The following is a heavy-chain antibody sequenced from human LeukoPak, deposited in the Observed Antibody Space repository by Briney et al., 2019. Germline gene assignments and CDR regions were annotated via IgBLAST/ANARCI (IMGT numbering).Heavy chain of an antibody. CDR3: ARARLGIAAAGIGPHAFDI. CDR2: IYTSGST. J-gene: IGHJ3*02. V-gene: IGHV4-4*07. Sequence: SETLSLTCTVSGGSISSYYWSWIRQPAGKGLEWIGRIYTSGSTNYNPPLKSRVTMSVDTSKNQFSLKLSSVTAADTAVYYCARARLGIAAAGIGPHAFDIWGQGTMVTVSS. D-gene: IGHD6-13*01. CDR1: GGSISSYY.